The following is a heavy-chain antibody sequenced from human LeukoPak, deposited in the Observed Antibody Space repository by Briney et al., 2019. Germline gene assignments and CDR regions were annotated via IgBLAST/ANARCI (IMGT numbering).Heavy chain of an antibody. CDR3: AKAVGEVYYFDF. Sequence: GGSLRLSCEASGFTFSSYGMHWVRQAPGKGLEWVSGISGSGDRTFYTDSVKGRFTISRDNSKNTVYLQMNSLRADDTAVYYCAKAVGEVYYFDFWGQGTLVTVSS. J-gene: IGHJ4*02. D-gene: IGHD2-15*01. V-gene: IGHV3-23*01. CDR1: GFTFSSYG. CDR2: ISGSGDRT.